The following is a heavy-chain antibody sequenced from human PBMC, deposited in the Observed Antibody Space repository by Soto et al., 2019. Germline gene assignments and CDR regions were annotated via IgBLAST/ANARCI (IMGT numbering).Heavy chain of an antibody. D-gene: IGHD3-22*01. CDR2: INAGNGNT. CDR3: ARDEGYSDSSGYYDY. V-gene: IGHV1-3*01. CDR1: GGTFSSYA. Sequence: GASVKVSCKASGGTFSSYAIHWVRQAPGQRLEWMGWINAGNGNTRYSQKFQGRVTITRDTSASTAYMELSSLRSEDTALYYCARDEGYSDSSGYYDYWGQGTLVTVSS. J-gene: IGHJ4*02.